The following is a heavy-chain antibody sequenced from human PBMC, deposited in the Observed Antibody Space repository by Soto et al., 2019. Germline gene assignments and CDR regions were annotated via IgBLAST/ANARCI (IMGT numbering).Heavy chain of an antibody. D-gene: IGHD2-8*01. Sequence: ASVKASCKASGSTFTSYGISWVRQAPGQGLEWMGWISAYNGNTNYAQKLQGRVTMTTDTSTSTAYMELRSLRSDDTAVYYCARHCTNGVCYSPALDYWGQGTLVTVSS. CDR2: ISAYNGNT. J-gene: IGHJ4*02. V-gene: IGHV1-18*01. CDR3: ARHCTNGVCYSPALDY. CDR1: GSTFTSYG.